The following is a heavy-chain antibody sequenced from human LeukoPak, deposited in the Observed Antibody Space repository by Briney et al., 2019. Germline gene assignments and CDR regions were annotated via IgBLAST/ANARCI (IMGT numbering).Heavy chain of an antibody. J-gene: IGHJ4*02. V-gene: IGHV3-30-3*01. CDR2: ISYDGSNK. CDR1: GFTFSSYA. D-gene: IGHD3-22*01. CDR3: ASASDRGPFNY. Sequence: PGGSLRLSCAASGFTFSSYAMHWVRQAPGKGLEWVAVISYDGSNKYYADPVKGRFTISRDNSKNTLYLQMNSLRAEDTAVYYCASASDRGPFNYWGQGTLVTVSS.